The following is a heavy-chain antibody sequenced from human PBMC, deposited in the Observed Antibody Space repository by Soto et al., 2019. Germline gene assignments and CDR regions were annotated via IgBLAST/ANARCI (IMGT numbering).Heavy chain of an antibody. D-gene: IGHD3-3*01. CDR1: GFTFSSYA. CDR2: ISGSGGST. CDR3: AKDSRFLEWSRGGDAFDI. J-gene: IGHJ3*02. Sequence: SLRLSCAASGFTFSSYAMSWVRQAPGKGLEWVSAISGSGGSTYYADSVKGRFTISRDNSKNTLYLQMNSLRAEDTAVYYCAKDSRFLEWSRGGDAFDIWGQGTMVTVSS. V-gene: IGHV3-23*01.